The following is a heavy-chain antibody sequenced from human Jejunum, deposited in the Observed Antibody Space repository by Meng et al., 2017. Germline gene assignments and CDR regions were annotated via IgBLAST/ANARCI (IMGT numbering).Heavy chain of an antibody. Sequence: SETLSLTCAVSGYSISSGYYWGWIRQCPGKGLEWIGSIYHSGSTSYNPSLKSRVTISGDTSKNQFSLRLTSVTAADTAVYYCARGRLYWGQGTLVTVSS. CDR3: ARGRLY. V-gene: IGHV4-38-2*01. J-gene: IGHJ4*02. CDR2: IYHSGST. D-gene: IGHD2-21*01. CDR1: GYSISSGYY.